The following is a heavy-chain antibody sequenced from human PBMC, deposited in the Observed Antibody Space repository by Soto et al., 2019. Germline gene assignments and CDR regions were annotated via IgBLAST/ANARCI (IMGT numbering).Heavy chain of an antibody. V-gene: IGHV3-30*18. J-gene: IGHJ4*02. D-gene: IGHD3-22*01. CDR1: GFTFSSYG. Sequence: QVQLVESGGGVVQPGRSLRLSCAASGFTFSSYGMYWVRQAPGKGLEWVAVISYDGSNKYYADSVKGRFTISRDISKKTLYPQMHSLRVEDTAVYYCAKEENYYDTTPWGIDYWGQGTLVSVSS. CDR2: ISYDGSNK. CDR3: AKEENYYDTTPWGIDY.